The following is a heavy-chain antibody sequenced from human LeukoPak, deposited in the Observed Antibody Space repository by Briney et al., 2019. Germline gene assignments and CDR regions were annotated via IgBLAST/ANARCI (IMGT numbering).Heavy chain of an antibody. V-gene: IGHV1-18*04. CDR3: ARDWPTVIADF. Sequence: EASVRVSCKTSGYKFLSHGISWVRQAPGQGVEWLGWIRADNGDTRFAQKFQGRFTMTTDTSTSTAHMELRSLRSDDTAVYYCARDWPTVIADFWGQGTLVTVSS. CDR1: GYKFLSHG. J-gene: IGHJ1*01. D-gene: IGHD4-11*01. CDR2: IRADNGDT.